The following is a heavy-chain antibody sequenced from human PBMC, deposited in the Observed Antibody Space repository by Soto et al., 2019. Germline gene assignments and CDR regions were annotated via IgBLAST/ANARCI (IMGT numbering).Heavy chain of an antibody. CDR2: IYYSGST. V-gene: IGHV4-59*08. D-gene: IGHD4-17*01. Sequence: SETLSLTCTVSGGSISSYYWSWIRQPPGKGLEWIGYIYYSGSTNYNPSLKSRVTISVDTSKNQFSLKLSSVTAADTAVYYCARHDGTTVTPSFDYWGQGTLVTVSS. J-gene: IGHJ4*02. CDR1: GGSISSYY. CDR3: ARHDGTTVTPSFDY.